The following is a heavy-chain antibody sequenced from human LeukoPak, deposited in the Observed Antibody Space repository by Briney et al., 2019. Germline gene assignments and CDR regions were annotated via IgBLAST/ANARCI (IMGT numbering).Heavy chain of an antibody. CDR2: ISGSGGST. CDR1: GFTFSTYA. Sequence: GGSLRLSCAASGFTFSTYAMSWVRQAPGKGLEWVSAISGSGGSTYYADSVKGRFTISRDNSKNTLYLQMNSLRAEDTAVYYSAKYLKAGFLEWLLPFDYWGQGTLVTVSS. CDR3: AKYLKAGFLEWLLPFDY. J-gene: IGHJ4*02. V-gene: IGHV3-23*01. D-gene: IGHD3-3*01.